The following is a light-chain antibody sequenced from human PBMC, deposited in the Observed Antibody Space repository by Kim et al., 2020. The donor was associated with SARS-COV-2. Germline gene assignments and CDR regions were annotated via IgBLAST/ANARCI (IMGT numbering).Light chain of an antibody. CDR3: QQYNSVWA. V-gene: IGKV1-5*03. J-gene: IGKJ1*01. CDR2: KAS. CDR1: QNIGVW. Sequence: DIQMTQSPSTLSASLGDRVAITCRATQNIGVWLAWYQQKPGKAPKLLIYKASTLENGVPSRFNGGGSGTEFTLTISGLQPDDLATYYCQQYNSVWAFGPGTKVDIK.